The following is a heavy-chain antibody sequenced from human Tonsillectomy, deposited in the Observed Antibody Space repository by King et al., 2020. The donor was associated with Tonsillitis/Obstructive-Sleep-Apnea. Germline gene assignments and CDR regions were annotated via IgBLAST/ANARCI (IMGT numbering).Heavy chain of an antibody. D-gene: IGHD1-26*01. V-gene: IGHV4-34*01. CDR3: AVGTNYYYYYMDV. CDR2: INHSGST. CDR1: GGSFSGYY. Sequence: VQLQQWGAGLLKPSETLSLTCAVYGGSFSGYYWSWIRQPPGKGLEWIGEINHSGSTNYNPSLKSRVIISVDTSKNQFSLKLSSVTAADKAVYYCAVGTNYYYYYMDVWGKGTPVTVSS. J-gene: IGHJ6*03.